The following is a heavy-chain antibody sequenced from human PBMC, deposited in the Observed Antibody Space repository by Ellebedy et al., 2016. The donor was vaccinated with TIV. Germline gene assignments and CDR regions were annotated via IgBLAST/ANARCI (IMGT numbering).Heavy chain of an antibody. CDR2: IYSGDDT. D-gene: IGHD3-16*02. Sequence: GESLKISCAASGLTVSTNYMNWVRQAPGKGLEWVSSIYSGDDTYYADSVKGRFFISRDNSENTLTLQLKSLRTEDTAVYYCARASFFDVDLSGWYFDLWGRGTLVTVSS. V-gene: IGHV3-66*01. CDR3: ARASFFDVDLSGWYFDL. CDR1: GLTVSTNY. J-gene: IGHJ2*01.